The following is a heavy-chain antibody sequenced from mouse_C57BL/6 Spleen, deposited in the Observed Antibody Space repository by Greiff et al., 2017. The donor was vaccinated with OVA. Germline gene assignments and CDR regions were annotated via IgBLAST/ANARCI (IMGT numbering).Heavy chain of an antibody. J-gene: IGHJ3*01. CDR3: ARRGITTGGFAY. CDR2: ISYDGSN. D-gene: IGHD1-1*01. CDR1: GYSITSGYY. Sequence: EVKLMESGPGLVKPSQSLSLTCSVTGYSITSGYYWNWIRQFPGNKLEWMGYISYDGSNNYNPSLKNRISITRDTSKNQFFLKLNSVTTEDTATYYCARRGITTGGFAYWGQGTLVTVSA. V-gene: IGHV3-6*01.